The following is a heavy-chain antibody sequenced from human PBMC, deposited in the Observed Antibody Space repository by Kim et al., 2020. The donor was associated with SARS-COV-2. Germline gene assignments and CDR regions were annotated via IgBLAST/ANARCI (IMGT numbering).Heavy chain of an antibody. J-gene: IGHJ4*02. D-gene: IGHD2-21*01. CDR1: GFTFTGHA. Sequence: GGSLRLSCTTSGFTFTGHAMSWVRQAPGKGLEWVSSIDGSDGTTYYVDSVRGRFTISRDDSKNTLYLQMSALRGDDMAVYYCMKGGWGWIWDHWGQGTLVTVSS. V-gene: IGHV3-23*01. CDR2: IDGSDGTT. CDR3: MKGGWGWIWDH.